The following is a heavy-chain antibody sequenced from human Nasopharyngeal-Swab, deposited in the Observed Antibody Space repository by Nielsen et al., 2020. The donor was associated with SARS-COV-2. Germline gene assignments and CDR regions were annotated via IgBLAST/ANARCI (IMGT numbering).Heavy chain of an antibody. J-gene: IGHJ6*02. CDR1: GFTFSGFA. D-gene: IGHD3-10*01. Sequence: GESLKISCAASGFTFSGFAIYWVRQASGKGLEWLGRIRSKANRHATAYGASVKGRFTISRDDSQNTAFLQMDSLKSEDTGVYYCTRVGAGDYGMDVWGQGTTVIVSS. CDR2: IRSKANRHAT. CDR3: TRVGAGDYGMDV. V-gene: IGHV3-73*01.